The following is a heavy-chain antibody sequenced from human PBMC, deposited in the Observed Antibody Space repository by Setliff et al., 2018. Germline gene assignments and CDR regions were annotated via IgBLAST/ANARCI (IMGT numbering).Heavy chain of an antibody. Sequence: GGSLRLSCSASGFTFSVYAMSWVRQAPGKGLEWVSAMSASGTSTYYADSVKGRFTISRDSSKNTLYLQMNSLRAEDTAVYYCAKLRYYYDSSGYYYRFDYFYYYMDVWGKGTTVTVSS. V-gene: IGHV3-23*01. CDR3: AKLRYYYDSSGYYYRFDYFYYYMDV. J-gene: IGHJ6*03. CDR2: MSASGTST. D-gene: IGHD3-22*01. CDR1: GFTFSVYA.